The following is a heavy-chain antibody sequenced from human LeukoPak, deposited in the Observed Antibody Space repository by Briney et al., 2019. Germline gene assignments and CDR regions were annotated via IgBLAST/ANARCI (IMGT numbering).Heavy chain of an antibody. Sequence: PGGSLRLSCAASGFTFSSYWMSWVRQAPGKGLEWVANIKQDGSEKYYVDSVKGRFTISRDNAKNSLYLQMNSLRAEDTAVYYCARERGGSGWYSYYYMDVWGKGTTVTVSS. CDR2: IKQDGSEK. CDR3: ARERGGSGWYSYYYMDV. CDR1: GFTFSSYW. J-gene: IGHJ6*03. V-gene: IGHV3-7*01. D-gene: IGHD6-19*01.